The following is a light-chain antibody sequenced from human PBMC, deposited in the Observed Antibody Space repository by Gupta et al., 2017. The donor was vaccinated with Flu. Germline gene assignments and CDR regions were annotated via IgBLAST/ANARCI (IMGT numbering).Light chain of an antibody. V-gene: IGLV1-51*01. J-gene: IGLJ3*02. CDR1: SSNIGNNY. CDR2: DNN. CDR3: GTWDSSLSAHWV. Sequence: QSVLTQPPSVSAAPGQKVTISCSGSSSNIGNNYVSCYTQLPGTAPNLLIYDNNKRPSGIPDRFSGSKSGTSATLGITGLQTGDEADYYCGTWDSSLSAHWVFGGGTKLTVL.